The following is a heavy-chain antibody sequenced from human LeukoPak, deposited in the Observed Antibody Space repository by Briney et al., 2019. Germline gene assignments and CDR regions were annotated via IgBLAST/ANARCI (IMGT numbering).Heavy chain of an antibody. J-gene: IGHJ4*02. V-gene: IGHV4-59*01. Sequence: PSETLSLTCTVSGGSISSYYWSWIRQPPGKGLEWIGYIYYSGSTNYNPSLKSRVTISVDTSKNQFSLKLSSVTAADTAVYYCARLPPTSIFDYWGQGTLVTVSS. CDR1: GGSISSYY. CDR2: IYYSGST. CDR3: ARLPPTSIFDY.